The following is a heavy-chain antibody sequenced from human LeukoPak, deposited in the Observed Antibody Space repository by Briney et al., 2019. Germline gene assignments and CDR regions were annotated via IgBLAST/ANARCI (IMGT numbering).Heavy chain of an antibody. CDR2: IKQDGSEK. CDR3: ARGLIVRAAAGYYYYYGMDV. Sequence: GGSLRLSCAASGFTFSSYWMSWVRQAPGKGLEWVANIKQDGSEKYYVDSVKGRFTISRDNAKNSLYLQMNSLRAEDTAVYYCARGLIVRAAAGYYYYYGMDVWGQGTTVTVSS. J-gene: IGHJ6*02. D-gene: IGHD6-13*01. CDR1: GFTFSSYW. V-gene: IGHV3-7*01.